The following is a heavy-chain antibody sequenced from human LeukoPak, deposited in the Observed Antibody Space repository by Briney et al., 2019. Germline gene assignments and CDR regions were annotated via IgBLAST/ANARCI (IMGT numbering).Heavy chain of an antibody. V-gene: IGHV3-23*01. J-gene: IGHJ4*02. CDR3: AKDYCSGGSCYYS. CDR2: ISGSGGST. Sequence: GGSLRLSCAASGFTFSSYSMNWVRQAPGKGLEWVSAISGSGGSTYYADSVKGRFTISRDNSKNTLYLQMNSLRAEDTAVYYCAKDYCSGGSCYYSWGQGTLVTVSS. D-gene: IGHD2-15*01. CDR1: GFTFSSYS.